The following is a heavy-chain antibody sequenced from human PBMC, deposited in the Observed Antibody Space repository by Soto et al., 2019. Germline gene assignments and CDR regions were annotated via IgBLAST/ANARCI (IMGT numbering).Heavy chain of an antibody. CDR3: ARLRDYCSGGSCYSDYYYYMDV. CDR2: IYFSGNT. CDR1: GGSISSDY. V-gene: IGHV4-59*08. Sequence: SETLSLTCTVSGGSISSDYWSWIRQPPGKGLEWIGFIYFSGNTNYNPSLKSRVTISVDTSKNQFSLKLSSVTAADTAVYFCARLRDYCSGGSCYSDYYYYMDVWGKGTTVTVSS. J-gene: IGHJ6*03. D-gene: IGHD2-15*01.